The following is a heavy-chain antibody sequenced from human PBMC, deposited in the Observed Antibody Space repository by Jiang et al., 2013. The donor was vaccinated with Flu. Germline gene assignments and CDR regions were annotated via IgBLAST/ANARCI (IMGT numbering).Heavy chain of an antibody. J-gene: IGHJ4*02. CDR3: ARIRGPSTGKKLQAFDY. Sequence: KPTQTLTLTCTFSGFSLSTSGMCVSWIRQPPGKALEWLARIDWDDDKYYSTSLKTRLTISKDTSKNQVVLTMTNMDPVDTATYYCARIRGPSTGKKLQAFDYWGQGTLVTVSS. CDR1: GFSLSTSGMC. V-gene: IGHV2-70*11. CDR2: IDWDDDK. D-gene: IGHD4-11*01.